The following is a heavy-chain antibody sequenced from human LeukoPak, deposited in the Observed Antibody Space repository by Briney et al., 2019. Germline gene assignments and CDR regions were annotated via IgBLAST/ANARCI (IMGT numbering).Heavy chain of an antibody. Sequence: GESLRLSCAASGFTFSSYAMSWVRQAPGKGLEWVSGISGSGGSTYYADSVKGRFTISRDNSKNTLYLQMNSLRAEDTAVYYCASGYDSLYYYYGMDVWGQGTTVTVSS. CDR1: GFTFSSYA. CDR2: ISGSGGST. D-gene: IGHD5-12*01. V-gene: IGHV3-23*01. J-gene: IGHJ6*02. CDR3: ASGYDSLYYYYGMDV.